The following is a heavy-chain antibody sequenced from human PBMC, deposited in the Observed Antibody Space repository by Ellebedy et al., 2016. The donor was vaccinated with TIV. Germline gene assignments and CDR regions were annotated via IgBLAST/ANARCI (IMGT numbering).Heavy chain of an antibody. Sequence: GESLKISCAASGFTFSSYWMHWVRQAPGKGLVWVSRINNDGSSTSYADSVKGRFTISSDNAKSSLYLQMNSLGSEDTAVYYCARNSIDYCDTDCYYYFDYWGQGTPVTVSS. CDR2: INNDGSST. J-gene: IGHJ4*02. V-gene: IGHV3-74*01. CDR3: ARNSIDYCDTDCYYYFDY. D-gene: IGHD4-17*01. CDR1: GFTFSSYW.